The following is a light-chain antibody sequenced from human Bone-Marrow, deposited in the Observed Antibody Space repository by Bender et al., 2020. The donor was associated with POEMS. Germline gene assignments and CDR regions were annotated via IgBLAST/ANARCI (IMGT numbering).Light chain of an antibody. V-gene: IGLV1-44*01. J-gene: IGLJ2*01. Sequence: QSVLTQPPSASATPGQRVTISCSRSASDRGTTPITWYQHLPGTAPKLSIYNSDQRPSGVHDRFSGSMSGTSASLAISGLDSEDEADYYCIAWDDTLNGWVFGRGTKLTV. CDR3: IAWDDTLNGWV. CDR1: ASDRGTTP. CDR2: NSD.